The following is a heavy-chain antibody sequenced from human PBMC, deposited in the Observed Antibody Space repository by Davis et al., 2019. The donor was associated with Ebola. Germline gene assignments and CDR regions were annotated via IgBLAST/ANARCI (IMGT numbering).Heavy chain of an antibody. CDR1: GYSFTSYY. CDR3: ARDLGYHANYLAAY. CDR2: INPYSGGT. Sequence: ASVKVSCKASGYSFTSYYIHWLRQAPGQGLEWMGWINPYSGGTVYAQKFQGRVTMTSDTSITTAYMELNSLDSDDTAVYYCARDLGYHANYLAAYWGQGTLVTVSS. J-gene: IGHJ4*02. D-gene: IGHD4/OR15-4a*01. V-gene: IGHV1-2*02.